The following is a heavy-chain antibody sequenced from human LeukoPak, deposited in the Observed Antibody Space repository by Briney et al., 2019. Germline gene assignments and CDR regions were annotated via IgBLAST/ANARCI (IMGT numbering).Heavy chain of an antibody. CDR2: IYYSGST. CDR1: GGSISSSSYY. J-gene: IGHJ5*02. D-gene: IGHD1-1*01. Sequence: SETLSLTCTVSGGSISSSSYYWGWIRQPPGKGLEWIGSIYYSGSTYYNPSLKSRVSISVHTSKNQFSLKLRSVTAADTAVYYCARPVPSRLGWFDPWGQGTLVPVSS. CDR3: ARPVPSRLGWFDP. V-gene: IGHV4-39*01.